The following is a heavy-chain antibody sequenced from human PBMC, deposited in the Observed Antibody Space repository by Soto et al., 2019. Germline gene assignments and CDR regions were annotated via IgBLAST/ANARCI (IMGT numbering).Heavy chain of an antibody. CDR1: GYNFVTYG. Sequence: VKVSCKTSGYNFVTYGITWVRQAPGQGLEWMGWISVYSGNTHYAQKFHDRVTLTTDTSTTTAYMDLRNLTSDDSAFYYCARNTPFFESSGSADYWGQGTLVTVSS. D-gene: IGHD3-22*01. CDR2: ISVYSGNT. J-gene: IGHJ4*02. V-gene: IGHV1-18*01. CDR3: ARNTPFFESSGSADY.